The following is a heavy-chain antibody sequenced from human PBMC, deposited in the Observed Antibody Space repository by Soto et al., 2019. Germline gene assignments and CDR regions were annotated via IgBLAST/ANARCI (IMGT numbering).Heavy chain of an antibody. CDR3: AKDRMGAGVRGYFDY. CDR1: GFTFSSYG. D-gene: IGHD3-10*01. V-gene: IGHV3-30*18. J-gene: IGHJ4*02. Sequence: QVQLVESGGGVVQPGKSLRLDCAGSGFTFSSYGMDWVRQAPGKGLEWVAVISYDGSNKYYADSVKGRFTISRDNSKNTLYLQMSSLGADDTAVYYCAKDRMGAGVRGYFDYWGQGTLVTVSS. CDR2: ISYDGSNK.